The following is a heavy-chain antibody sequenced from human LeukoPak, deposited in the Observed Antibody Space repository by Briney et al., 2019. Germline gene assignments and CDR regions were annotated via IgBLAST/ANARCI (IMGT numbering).Heavy chain of an antibody. CDR3: ARGGYCSSTSCPVDY. CDR2: IYSGGST. J-gene: IGHJ4*02. CDR1: GFTVSSNY. V-gene: IGHV3-66*02. D-gene: IGHD2-2*01. Sequence: GGSLRLSCAASGFTVSSNYVSWVRQAPGKGLEWVSVIYSGGSTYYADSVKGRFTISRDNSKNTLYLQMNSLRAEDTAVYYCARGGYCSSTSCPVDYWGQGTLVTVSS.